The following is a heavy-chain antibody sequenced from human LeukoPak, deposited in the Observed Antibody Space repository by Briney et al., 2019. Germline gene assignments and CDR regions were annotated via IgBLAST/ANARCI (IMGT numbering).Heavy chain of an antibody. J-gene: IGHJ4*02. D-gene: IGHD5-18*01. CDR2: LSHAGTN. CDR1: GGSITSNSYS. CDR3: ARLRGGVQLWGD. V-gene: IGHV4-39*01. Sequence: PSETLSLTCTVSGGSITSNSYSWGWLRQPPGKGLQWIVTLSHAGTNYYNPSLKSRFTMPVNRSKNQFSLKLTSVTATDTAVYYCARLRGGVQLWGDWGQGTLVTVSS.